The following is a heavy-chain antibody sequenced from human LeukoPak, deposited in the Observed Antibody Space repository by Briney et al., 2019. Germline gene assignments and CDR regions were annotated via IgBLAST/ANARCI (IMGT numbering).Heavy chain of an antibody. CDR3: XXXXIVVVTATRYFDY. D-gene: IGHD2-21*02. J-gene: IGHJ4*02. V-gene: IGHV3-30*02. Sequence: GGSLRLSCAASGFTFSSYGMHWVRQAPGKGLEWVAFIRYDGSSEYYADSVKGRFTISRDNSKNTLYLQMNSLRADDTAVYYCXXXXIVVVTATRYFDYWGQGTLVTVSS. CDR2: IRYDGSSE. CDR1: GFTFSSYG.